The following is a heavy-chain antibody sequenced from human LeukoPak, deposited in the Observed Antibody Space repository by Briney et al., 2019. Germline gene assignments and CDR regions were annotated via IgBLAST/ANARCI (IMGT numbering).Heavy chain of an antibody. Sequence: GASVKVSCKASGYTFTSYAMHWVRQAPRQRLEWMGWINAGNGNTKYSQKFQGRVTITRDTSASTAYMELSSLRSEDTAVYYCAIPHPSSSWYPYWGQGTLVTVSS. CDR2: INAGNGNT. CDR1: GYTFTSYA. J-gene: IGHJ4*02. V-gene: IGHV1-3*01. D-gene: IGHD6-13*01. CDR3: AIPHPSSSWYPY.